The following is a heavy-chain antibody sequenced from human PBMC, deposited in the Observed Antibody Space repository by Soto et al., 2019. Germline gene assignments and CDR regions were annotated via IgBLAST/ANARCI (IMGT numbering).Heavy chain of an antibody. CDR2: IYYSGGT. Sequence: QTRSPAWTVAGRSTSIGASCWNRLRQHPGKGLEWIGYIYYSGGTYYNPTLKSRVTISVDTSKNQFSLKLSSVTAADTAVYFCARVNTAMALDYWGQGTLVTVSS. CDR3: ARVNTAMALDY. J-gene: IGHJ4*02. CDR1: GRSTSIGASC. V-gene: IGHV4-31*02. D-gene: IGHD5-18*01.